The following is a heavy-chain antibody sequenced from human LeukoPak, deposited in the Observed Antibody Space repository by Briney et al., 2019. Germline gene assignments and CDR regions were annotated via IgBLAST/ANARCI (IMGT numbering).Heavy chain of an antibody. Sequence: SETLSLTCTVSGGSISSYYWTWIRQAPGKGLEWIGYIYYSGSSTYYNPSLNSRVTITVDTSNNQIYLKLSSLTAADTAVYYFLRVRFLEWPDTMDVWGKGITVTVSS. V-gene: IGHV4-59*01. CDR1: GGSISSYY. CDR2: IYYSGSST. D-gene: IGHD3-3*01. J-gene: IGHJ6*03. CDR3: LRVRFLEWPDTMDV.